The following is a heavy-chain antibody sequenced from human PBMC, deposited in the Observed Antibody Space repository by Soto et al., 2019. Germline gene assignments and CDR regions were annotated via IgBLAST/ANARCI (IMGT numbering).Heavy chain of an antibody. Sequence: SETLSLTCSVSGGSLNNFYWNWIRQTAGKWLEWIGRIHASGNTNYNPSLKSRATLSVDTSKNQFSLKVRSVTAADTAVYYCARRSHKEGWFDPWGQGTLVTVS. V-gene: IGHV4-4*07. CDR3: ARRSHKEGWFDP. J-gene: IGHJ5*02. D-gene: IGHD3-10*01. CDR2: IHASGNT. CDR1: GGSLNNFY.